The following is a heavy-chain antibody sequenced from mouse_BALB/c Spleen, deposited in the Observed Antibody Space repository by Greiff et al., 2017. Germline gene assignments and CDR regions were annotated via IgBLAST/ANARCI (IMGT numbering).Heavy chain of an antibody. CDR2: ISSGSSTI. V-gene: IGHV5-17*02. CDR1: GFTFSSFG. J-gene: IGHJ3*01. D-gene: IGHD2-4*01. CDR3: ARRGGYDYAWFAY. Sequence: EVKLMESGGGLVQPGGSRKLSCAASGFTFSSFGMHWVRQAPEKGLEWVAYISSGSSTIYYADTVKGRFTISRDNPKNTLFLQMTSLRSEDTAMYYCARRGGYDYAWFAYWGQGTLVTVSA.